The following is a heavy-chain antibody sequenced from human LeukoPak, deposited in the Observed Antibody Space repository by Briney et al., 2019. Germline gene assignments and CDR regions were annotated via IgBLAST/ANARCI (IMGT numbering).Heavy chain of an antibody. CDR3: ARAGYYGSGTTPYYYMDV. J-gene: IGHJ6*03. D-gene: IGHD3-10*01. Sequence: IRQPAGRGLEWIGRIYTSGSTIYNPSLKSRITMSVDTSKNQFSLKLNSVTAADTAVYYCARAGYYGSGTTPYYYMDVWGKGTTVTVSS. V-gene: IGHV4-4*07. CDR2: IYTSGST.